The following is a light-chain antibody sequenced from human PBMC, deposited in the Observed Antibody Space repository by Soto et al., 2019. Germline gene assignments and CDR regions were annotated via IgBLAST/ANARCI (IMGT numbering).Light chain of an antibody. V-gene: IGKV1-27*01. Sequence: RMTQSPSSLSASIGDRVTITCRASQGVDNYLAWYQQRPGKVARLLIYAASTLQSVVPSRFSDRRSGADFTPTISTLQTDDVATYYCQHYQTDLETFGQGTRVEIK. CDR3: QHYQTDLET. J-gene: IGKJ1*01. CDR2: AAS. CDR1: QGVDNY.